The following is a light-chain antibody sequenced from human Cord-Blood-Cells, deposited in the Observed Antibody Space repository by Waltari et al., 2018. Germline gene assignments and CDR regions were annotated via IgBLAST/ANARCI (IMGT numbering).Light chain of an antibody. Sequence: DIQMTQSPSTLSASVGDRVTITCRASQSISSWLAWYQQKPGKAPKLLIYKASSLESGVPSRFGGSGSGTEFTLTISSLQPDDFATYYCQQYNSYSRTIGQGTKLEIK. CDR3: QQYNSYSRT. V-gene: IGKV1-5*03. CDR1: QSISSW. J-gene: IGKJ2*01. CDR2: KAS.